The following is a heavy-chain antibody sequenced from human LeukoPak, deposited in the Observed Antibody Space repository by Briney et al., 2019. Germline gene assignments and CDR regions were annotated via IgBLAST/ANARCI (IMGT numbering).Heavy chain of an antibody. V-gene: IGHV3-49*04. Sequence: GGSLRLSCTASGISFGDYAMSWVRQAPGKELEWVGFIRSKAYGGTTEYAASVKGRFTISRDDSKSIAYLQMNSLKTEDTAVYYCARQIRTTTDYFDYWGQGTLVTVSS. CDR1: GISFGDYA. CDR2: IRSKAYGGTT. D-gene: IGHD4-17*01. J-gene: IGHJ4*02. CDR3: ARQIRTTTDYFDY.